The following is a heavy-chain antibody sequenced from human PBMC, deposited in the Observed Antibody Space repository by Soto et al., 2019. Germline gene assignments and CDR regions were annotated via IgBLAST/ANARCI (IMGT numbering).Heavy chain of an antibody. CDR2: ISASNGNT. J-gene: IGHJ5*02. D-gene: IGHD4-17*01. CDR1: GYTFSDFG. Sequence: ASVKVSCKASGYTFSDFGITWVRQAPGQGLERMGGISASNGNTNYLQKFQGRVTMTSDTSTSTAYMELRSLRSDDTAVYYCARGIYGDYLNYFDPWGQGTLVTVSS. V-gene: IGHV1-18*01. CDR3: ARGIYGDYLNYFDP.